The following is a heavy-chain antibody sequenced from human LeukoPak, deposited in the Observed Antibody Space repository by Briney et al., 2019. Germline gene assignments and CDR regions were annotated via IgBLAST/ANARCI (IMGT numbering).Heavy chain of an antibody. CDR1: GFTFSSYA. V-gene: IGHV3-30-3*01. CDR2: ISYDGSNK. D-gene: IGHD3-22*01. J-gene: IGHJ5*02. Sequence: HPGGSLRLSCAASGFTFSSYAMHWVRQAPGKGLEWVAVISYDGSNKYYADSVKGRFTISRDNSKNTLYLQMNSPRAEDTAVYYCAREVADYYDSSGYNNWFDPWGQGTLVTVSS. CDR3: AREVADYYDSSGYNNWFDP.